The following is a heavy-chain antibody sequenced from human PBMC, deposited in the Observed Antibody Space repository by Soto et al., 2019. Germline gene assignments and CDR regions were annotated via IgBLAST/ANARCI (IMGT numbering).Heavy chain of an antibody. Sequence: QVQLQESGPGLVKPSETLSLTCTVSGGYVSSGSYYWSWIRQPPGKGLEWLGYMYYSGGTNQNTSLKSRVTISVDTSKNQFSLKLISMSAADTDVYYCAAGWNPRPLDYWGQGTLVTVSS. CDR2: MYYSGGT. D-gene: IGHD1-1*01. J-gene: IGHJ4*02. CDR1: GGYVSSGSYY. V-gene: IGHV4-61*01. CDR3: AAGWNPRPLDY.